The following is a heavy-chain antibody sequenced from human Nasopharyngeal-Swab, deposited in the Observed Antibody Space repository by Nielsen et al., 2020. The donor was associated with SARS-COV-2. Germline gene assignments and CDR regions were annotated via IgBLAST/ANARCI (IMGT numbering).Heavy chain of an antibody. J-gene: IGHJ6*02. V-gene: IGHV1-8*01. CDR3: ARDFLGYCSGGSCYSNGMDV. Sequence: ASVKVSCKASGYTFTSYYINWVRQATGQGLEWMVWINPNSGNTGYAQKFQGRVTMTSNTSISTAYMELSSLRSEDTAVYYCARDFLGYCSGGSCYSNGMDVWGQGTTVTVSS. CDR2: INPNSGNT. D-gene: IGHD2-15*01. CDR1: GYTFTSYY.